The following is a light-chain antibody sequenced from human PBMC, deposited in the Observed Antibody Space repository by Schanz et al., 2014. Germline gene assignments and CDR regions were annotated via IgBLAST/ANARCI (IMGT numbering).Light chain of an antibody. CDR1: QSIGNE. J-gene: IGKJ2*01. CDR3: QQYVNYPYT. Sequence: DIQMTQSPSTLYASVGDRVTFTCRASQSIGNELAWYQQKRGKAPKLLIFKASSLESGVPSRFSASVSGTDFTLTIDSLQPDDFASYYCQQYVNYPYTFGQGTKLEI. V-gene: IGKV1-5*03. CDR2: KAS.